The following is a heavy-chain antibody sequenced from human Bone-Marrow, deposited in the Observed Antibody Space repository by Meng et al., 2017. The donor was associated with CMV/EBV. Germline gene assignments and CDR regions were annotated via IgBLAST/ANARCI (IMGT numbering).Heavy chain of an antibody. CDR2: ISWNSGSI. J-gene: IGHJ4*02. V-gene: IGHV3-9*03. D-gene: IGHD6-13*01. CDR3: ARGGYSSIDVVFFDY. Sequence: SLRLSCAASGFTFDDYAMHWVRQAPGKGLEWVSGISWNSGSIGYAGSVKGRFTISRDNAKNSLYLQMNSLRAEDMALYYCARGGYSSIDVVFFDYWGQRTLVTVSS. CDR1: GFTFDDYA.